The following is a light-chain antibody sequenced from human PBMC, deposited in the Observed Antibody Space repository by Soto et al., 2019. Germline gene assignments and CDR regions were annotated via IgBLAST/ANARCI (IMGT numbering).Light chain of an antibody. V-gene: IGKV3-20*01. J-gene: IGKJ1*01. Sequence: EIVLTQSPGTLSLSPGERATLSCRASQSVSSNYLAWYQQKSGRAPRLLIYGASSRATGIPDRFSGSGSGTDFALTISRLEPEDFAVYYCQQYGGSPRTFGQGTKVDIK. CDR1: QSVSSNY. CDR3: QQYGGSPRT. CDR2: GAS.